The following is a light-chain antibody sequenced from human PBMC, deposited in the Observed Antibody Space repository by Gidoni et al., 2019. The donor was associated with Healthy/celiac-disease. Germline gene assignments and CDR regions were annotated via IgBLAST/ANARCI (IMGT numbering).Light chain of an antibody. Sequence: EIVLTQSPGTLSLSPGERATLSCRASQSVSSSYLAWYQQKPGPAPRLLNDGASSRATGIPDRFSGSGSGTDFTLTISRLEPEDFAVYYCQQYGSSPYTFGQGTKLEIK. J-gene: IGKJ2*01. V-gene: IGKV3-20*01. CDR3: QQYGSSPYT. CDR1: QSVSSSY. CDR2: GAS.